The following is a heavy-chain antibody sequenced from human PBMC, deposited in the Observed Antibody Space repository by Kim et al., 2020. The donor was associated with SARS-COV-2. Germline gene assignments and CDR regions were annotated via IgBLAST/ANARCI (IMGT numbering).Heavy chain of an antibody. V-gene: IGHV3-73*01. D-gene: IGHD1-26*01. J-gene: IGHJ5*02. Sequence: GGSLRLSCAASGFTFSGSAMHWVRQASGKGLEWVGRIRSKANSYATAYAASVKGRFTISRDDSKNTAYLQMNSLKTEDTAVYYCTRRGVVGATWGQGTLVTVSS. CDR1: GFTFSGSA. CDR3: TRRGVVGAT. CDR2: IRSKANSYAT.